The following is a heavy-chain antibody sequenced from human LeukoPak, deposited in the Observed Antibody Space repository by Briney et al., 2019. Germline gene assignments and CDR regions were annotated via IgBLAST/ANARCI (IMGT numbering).Heavy chain of an antibody. D-gene: IGHD3-16*01. J-gene: IGHJ4*02. CDR2: IIPIFGIA. CDR3: ATPSGGSRRYFDY. Sequence: ASVKVSCKASGGTFSSYAISWVRQAPGQGLEWMGRIIPIFGIANYAQRFQGRVTITADKSTSTAYMELSSLRSGDTAVYYCATPSGGSRRYFDYWGQGTLVTVSS. CDR1: GGTFSSYA. V-gene: IGHV1-69*04.